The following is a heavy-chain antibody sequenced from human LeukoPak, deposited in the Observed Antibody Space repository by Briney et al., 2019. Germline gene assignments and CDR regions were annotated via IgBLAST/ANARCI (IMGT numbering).Heavy chain of an antibody. CDR3: AKDMYSSGSNGEGYLQH. CDR2: TGLSSSYI. Sequence: PGGSLRLSCAASGFSLRIYDMVWVRQAPGKGLEWIASTGLSSSYIGYADSVKGRFTISRDNAKNSLYLHINRLRTEDTALYYCAKDMYSSGSNGEGYLQHWGQGTLVTVSS. CDR1: GFSLRIYD. J-gene: IGHJ1*01. V-gene: IGHV3-21*04. D-gene: IGHD6-19*01.